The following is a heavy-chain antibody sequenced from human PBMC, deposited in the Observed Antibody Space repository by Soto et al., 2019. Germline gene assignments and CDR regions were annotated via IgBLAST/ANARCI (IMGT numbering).Heavy chain of an antibody. CDR2: INSEGSSR. CDR1: GFTFSSHW. V-gene: IGHV3-74*01. CDR3: AREATYSSGRGMDV. Sequence: EVQLVESGGGSVQPGGSLRLHCAASGFTFSSHWMYWVRQAPGKGLFWVSRINSEGSSRRYADSVNGRFTVSRDNAKTTLYLQMNSLRAEDTAVYYCAREATYSSGRGMDVWGQGTLVTVSS. J-gene: IGHJ4*02. D-gene: IGHD3-22*01.